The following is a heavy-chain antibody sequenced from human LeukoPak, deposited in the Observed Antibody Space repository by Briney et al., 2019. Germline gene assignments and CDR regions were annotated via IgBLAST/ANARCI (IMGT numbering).Heavy chain of an antibody. Sequence: ASVKVSCKASGGTFSSYAISWVRQAPGQGLEWMGGIIPIFGTANYAQKFQGRVTIAADESTSTAYMELSSLRSEDTAVYYCARTSYCGGDCLDYWGQGTLVTVSS. J-gene: IGHJ4*02. CDR2: IIPIFGTA. CDR3: ARTSYCGGDCLDY. D-gene: IGHD2-21*02. V-gene: IGHV1-69*13. CDR1: GGTFSSYA.